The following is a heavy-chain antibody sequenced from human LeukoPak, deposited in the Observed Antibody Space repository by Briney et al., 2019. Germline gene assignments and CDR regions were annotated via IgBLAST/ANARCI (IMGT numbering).Heavy chain of an antibody. CDR1: GGSISSSNW. CDR2: IYYSGST. CDR3: ARESMIGYFDY. D-gene: IGHD3-10*02. J-gene: IGHJ4*02. V-gene: IGHV4-4*02. Sequence: SGTLSLTCAVSGGSISSSNWWSWVRQHPGKGLEWIGYIYYSGSTYYNPSLKSRVTISVDTSKNQFSLKLSSVTAADTAVYYCARESMIGYFDYWGQGTLVTVSS.